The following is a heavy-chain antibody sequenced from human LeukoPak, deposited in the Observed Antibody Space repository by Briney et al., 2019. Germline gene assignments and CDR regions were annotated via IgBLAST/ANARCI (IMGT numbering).Heavy chain of an antibody. Sequence: SVKVSCKASGGTFSSYAISWVRQAPGRGLEWMGGIIPIFGTANYAQKFQGRVTITADESTSTAYMELSSLRSEDTAVYYCASHSSSWLGERYWFDPWGQGTLVTVSS. CDR1: GGTFSSYA. CDR3: ASHSSSWLGERYWFDP. D-gene: IGHD6-13*01. V-gene: IGHV1-69*01. CDR2: IIPIFGTA. J-gene: IGHJ5*02.